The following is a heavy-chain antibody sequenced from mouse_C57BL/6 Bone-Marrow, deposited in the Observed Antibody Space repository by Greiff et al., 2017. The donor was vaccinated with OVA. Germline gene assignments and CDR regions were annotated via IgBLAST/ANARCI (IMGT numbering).Heavy chain of an antibody. CDR2: ILPGSGST. V-gene: IGHV1-9*01. D-gene: IGHD2-10*01. CDR1: GYTFTGYW. J-gene: IGHJ1*03. Sequence: QVQLQQSGAELMKPGASVKLSCKATGYTFTGYWIEWVKQRPGHGLEWIGEILPGSGSTNYNEKFKGKATFTADTSSNTAYMQLSSLTTEDSAIYYCARSRGLPNHAYWYFDVWGTGTTVTVSS. CDR3: ARSRGLPNHAYWYFDV.